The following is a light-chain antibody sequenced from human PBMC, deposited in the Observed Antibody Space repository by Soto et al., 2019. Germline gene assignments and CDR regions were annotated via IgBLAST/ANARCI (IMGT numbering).Light chain of an antibody. CDR1: QSVKDSH. CDR3: QQYDSSPIT. J-gene: IGKJ5*01. V-gene: IGKV3-20*01. Sequence: EIVLTQSPGTLSLSPVERGTLSCRSSQSVKDSHLAWYQQKPGQAPRLLIYGTSTRATGISDRFSGSRSGTGFTLSISRLEPEDFAVYYCQQYDSSPITFGQGTRLEIK. CDR2: GTS.